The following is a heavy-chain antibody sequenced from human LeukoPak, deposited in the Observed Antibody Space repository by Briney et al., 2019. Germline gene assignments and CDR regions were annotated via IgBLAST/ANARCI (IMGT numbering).Heavy chain of an antibody. CDR3: ARLNAVDGYYDSWSGYYFYFDY. D-gene: IGHD3-3*01. CDR2: IYYSGST. J-gene: IGHJ4*02. CDR1: GGSISSYY. V-gene: IGHV4-59*08. Sequence: SETLSLTCTVSGGSISSYYWSWTRQPPGKGLEWIGYIYYSGSTNYNPSLKSRVTISVDTSKNQFSLKLSSVTAADTAVYYCARLNAVDGYYDSWSGYYFYFDYWGQGTLVTVSS.